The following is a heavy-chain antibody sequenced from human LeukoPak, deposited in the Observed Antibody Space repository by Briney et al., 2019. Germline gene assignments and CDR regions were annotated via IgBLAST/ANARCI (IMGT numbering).Heavy chain of an antibody. Sequence: GGSLRLSCAASGFTFSSYGMHWVRQGPGKGLEWVAVISYDESNKYYADSVKGRFTISRDNSKNTLYLQMNSLRAEDTAVYYCAKVAVAVAGDYWGQGTLVTVSS. CDR1: GFTFSSYG. J-gene: IGHJ4*02. CDR3: AKVAVAVAGDY. V-gene: IGHV3-30*18. D-gene: IGHD6-19*01. CDR2: ISYDESNK.